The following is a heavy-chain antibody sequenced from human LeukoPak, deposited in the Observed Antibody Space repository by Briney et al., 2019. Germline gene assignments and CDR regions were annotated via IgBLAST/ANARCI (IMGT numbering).Heavy chain of an antibody. CDR2: IIPILGIA. J-gene: IGHJ4*02. V-gene: IGHV1-69*04. CDR3: ARTYYYDSSGYGALDY. CDR1: GGTFSSYA. D-gene: IGHD3-22*01. Sequence: ASVKVSCKASGGTFSSYAISWVRQAPGQGLEWMRRIIPILGIANYAQKFQGRVTITADKSTSTAYMELSSLRSEDTAVYYCARTYYYDSSGYGALDYWGQGTLVTVSS.